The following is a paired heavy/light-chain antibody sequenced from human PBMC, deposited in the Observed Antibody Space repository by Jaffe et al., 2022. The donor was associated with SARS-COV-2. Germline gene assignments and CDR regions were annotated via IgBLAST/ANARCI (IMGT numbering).Heavy chain of an antibody. J-gene: IGHJ6*02. CDR2: IWYDGSNK. V-gene: IGHV3-33*01. Sequence: QVQLVESGGGVVQPGRSLRLSCAASGFTFSSYGMHWVRQAPGKGLEWVAVIWYDGSNKYYADSVKGRFTISRDNSKNTLYLQMNSLRAEDTAVYYCARDFDYYDSSGYSPYYYYGMDVWGQGTTVTVSS. D-gene: IGHD3-22*01. CDR1: GFTFSSYG. CDR3: ARDFDYYDSSGYSPYYYYGMDV.
Light chain of an antibody. V-gene: IGLV2-11*01. Sequence: QSALTQPRSVSGSPGQSVTISCTGTSSDVGGYNYVSWYQQHPGKAPKLMIYDVSKRPSGVPDRFSGSKSGNTASLTISGLQAEDEADYYCCSYAGSYSWVFGGGTKLTVL. CDR3: CSYAGSYSWV. J-gene: IGLJ3*02. CDR1: SSDVGGYNY. CDR2: DVS.